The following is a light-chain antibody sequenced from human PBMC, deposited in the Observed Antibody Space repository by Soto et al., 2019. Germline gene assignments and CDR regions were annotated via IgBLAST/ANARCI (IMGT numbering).Light chain of an antibody. V-gene: IGKV1-5*01. J-gene: IGKJ4*01. Sequence: DIQMTQSPSTLSASIGDRVTISCRASQSIGTWLAWYQQKPGKAPNLLIYDVSKLQRGVPSRFSGSGSGTEFTLTISSLQPDDFATYYCQQYDSYSLTLGGGTKVEI. CDR1: QSIGTW. CDR2: DVS. CDR3: QQYDSYSLT.